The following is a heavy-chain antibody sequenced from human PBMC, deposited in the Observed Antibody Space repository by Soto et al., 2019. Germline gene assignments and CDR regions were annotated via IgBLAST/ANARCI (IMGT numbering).Heavy chain of an antibody. CDR2: ISSSAART. V-gene: IGHV3-23*01. CDR3: AKTLGLVDPFDY. CDR1: GFTFSSSA. J-gene: IGHJ4*02. D-gene: IGHD2-8*02. Sequence: GGSLRLSCXASGFTFSSSAMSWVRQAPGKGLEWVSSISSSAARTYYPDSVRGRFTISRDNSKNTLSLQMNSLRAEDTAVYYCAKTLGLVDPFDYWGQGTLVTVSS.